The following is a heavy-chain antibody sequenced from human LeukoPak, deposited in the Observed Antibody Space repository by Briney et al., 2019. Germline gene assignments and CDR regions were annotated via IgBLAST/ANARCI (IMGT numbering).Heavy chain of an antibody. J-gene: IGHJ4*02. CDR1: GFTXSXXX. CDR3: ATPSRPRPYSSSWPFDY. CDR2: XXGSGGST. Sequence: AASGFTXSXXXXXXVXXXPGXXXXXXXXXXGSGGSTYYADSVKGRFTISRDNSKNTLYLQMNSLRAEDTAVYYCATPSRPRPYSSSWPFDYWGQGTLVTVSS. V-gene: IGHV3-23*01. D-gene: IGHD6-13*01.